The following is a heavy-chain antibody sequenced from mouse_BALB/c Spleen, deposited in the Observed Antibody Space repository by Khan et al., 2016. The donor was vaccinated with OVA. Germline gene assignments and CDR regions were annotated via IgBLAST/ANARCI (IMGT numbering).Heavy chain of an antibody. V-gene: IGHV9-3-1*01. CDR2: INTYTGQP. CDR1: GYTFTNYG. J-gene: IGHJ1*01. D-gene: IGHD4-1*02. Sequence: QIQLVQSGPELKKPGETVKISCKAIGYTFTNYGMNWVKQAPGKGLKWMGWINTYTGQPTYADDFKGRFAFSLETSASTAYLQINNLKNEDTATYFCARSNSYWYFDVWGAGTTVTVSS. CDR3: ARSNSYWYFDV.